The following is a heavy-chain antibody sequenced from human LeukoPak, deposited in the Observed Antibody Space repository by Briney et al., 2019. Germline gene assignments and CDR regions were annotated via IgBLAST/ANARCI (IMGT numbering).Heavy chain of an antibody. CDR3: ANYKDSSGRDY. D-gene: IGHD3-22*01. CDR2: ISYDGSNK. CDR1: GFTFSSYG. Sequence: GGSLRLSCAASGFTFSSYGMHWVRQAPGKGLEWVAVISYDGSNKYYADSVKGRSTISRDNSKNTLYLQMNSLRAEDTAVYYCANYKDSSGRDYWGQGTLVTVSS. V-gene: IGHV3-30*18. J-gene: IGHJ4*02.